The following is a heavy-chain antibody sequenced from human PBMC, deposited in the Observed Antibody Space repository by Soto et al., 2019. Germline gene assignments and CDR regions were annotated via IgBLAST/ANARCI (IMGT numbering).Heavy chain of an antibody. J-gene: IGHJ6*02. D-gene: IGHD5-18*01. CDR1: GYTFTSYA. CDR2: INAGNGNT. Sequence: ASVKVSCKASGYTFTSYAMHWVRQAPGQRLEWMGWINAGNGNTKYSQKFQGRVTITRDTSASTAYMELSSLRSEDTAVYYCARSAMVTSHYYYYGMDVWGQATTVTVS. V-gene: IGHV1-3*01. CDR3: ARSAMVTSHYYYYGMDV.